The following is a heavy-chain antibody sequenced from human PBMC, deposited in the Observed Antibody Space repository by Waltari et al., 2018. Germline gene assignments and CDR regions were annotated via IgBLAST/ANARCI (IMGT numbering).Heavy chain of an antibody. CDR1: GYSLSSGSY. V-gene: IGHV4-38-2*02. CDR3: AREADSRYSSGWYQDY. D-gene: IGHD6-19*01. J-gene: IGHJ4*02. Sequence: QVQLQESGPGLVKPSETLSLTCAVPGYSLSSGSYWGWIRQPPGKGLEWIGSIYHSGSTYYNPSLKSRVTISVDTSKNQFSRKLSSVTAADTAVYYCAREADSRYSSGWYQDYWGQGTLVTVSS. CDR2: IYHSGST.